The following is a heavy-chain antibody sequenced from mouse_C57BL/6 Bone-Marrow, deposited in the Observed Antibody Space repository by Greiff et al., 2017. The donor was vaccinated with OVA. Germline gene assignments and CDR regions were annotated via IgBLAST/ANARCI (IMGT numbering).Heavy chain of an antibody. V-gene: IGHV7-1*01. CDR2: SRNKANDYTT. CDR3: ARGAYYSHYDCAMDY. Sequence: EVKLVESGGGLVQSGRSLRLSCATSGFTFSDFYMEWVRQAPGKGLEWIAASRNKANDYTTEYSASVKGRFIVSRDTSQSILYLQMNALRAEDTAILYCARGAYYSHYDCAMDYWGQGTSVTVSS. D-gene: IGHD2-5*01. J-gene: IGHJ4*01. CDR1: GFTFSDFY.